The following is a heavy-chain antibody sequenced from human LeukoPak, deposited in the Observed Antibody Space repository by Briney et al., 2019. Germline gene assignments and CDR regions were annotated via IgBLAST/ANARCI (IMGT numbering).Heavy chain of an antibody. CDR1: GYTFTNND. CDR2: MNPSSGHT. CDR3: ARGPGYYYGPDY. V-gene: IGHV1-8*01. Sequence: ASVKVSCKASGYTFTNNDVNWVRQAAGQGLGWLGWMNPSSGHTGSAPKFQGRLTMTRDTYVSTAYMELTGLTSDDTAVYYCARGPGYYYGPDYWGQGTLVTVSS. D-gene: IGHD3-10*01. J-gene: IGHJ4*02.